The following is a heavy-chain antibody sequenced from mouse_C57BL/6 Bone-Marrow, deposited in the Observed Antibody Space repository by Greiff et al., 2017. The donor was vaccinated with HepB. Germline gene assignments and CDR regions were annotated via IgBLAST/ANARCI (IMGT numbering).Heavy chain of an antibody. CDR2: IYPSASET. D-gene: IGHD1-1*01. CDR1: GYTFTSYW. Sequence: VQLQQSGAELVRPGSSVKLSCKASGYTFTSYWMDWVKQRPGQGLEWIGNIYPSASETHYNQKFKDKATLTVDKSSSTAYMQLSSLTSEDSAVYYCARPYYGSSYWYFDVWGTGTTVTVSS. V-gene: IGHV1-61*01. CDR3: ARPYYGSSYWYFDV. J-gene: IGHJ1*03.